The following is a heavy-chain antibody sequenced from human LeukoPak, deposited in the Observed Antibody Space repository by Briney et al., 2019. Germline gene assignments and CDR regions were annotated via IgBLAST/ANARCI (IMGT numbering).Heavy chain of an antibody. CDR1: GFTVSSFW. Sequence: GSLRLSCAASGFTVSSFWMHWARQAPGKGLEWVASINHNGNVNYYVDSVKGRFTISRDNAKNSLYLQMSNLRAEDTAVYFCARGGGLDVWGQGATVTVSS. D-gene: IGHD3-16*01. CDR2: INHNGNVN. V-gene: IGHV3-7*03. CDR3: ARGGGLDV. J-gene: IGHJ6*02.